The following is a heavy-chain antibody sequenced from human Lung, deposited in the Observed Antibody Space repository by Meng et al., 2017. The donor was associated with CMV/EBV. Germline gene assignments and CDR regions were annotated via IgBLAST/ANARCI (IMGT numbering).Heavy chain of an antibody. V-gene: IGHV3-30*02. Sequence: GGSLRLSCAASGFIFSSYGMHWVRQAPGKGLEWVAFIRYDGSKEYYVDFVKGRFTISRDNSKNTLYLQMHSLRPGDTAVYYCAKERIRYNYGSETIDYWGQGXLVTVSS. D-gene: IGHD5-18*01. CDR3: AKERIRYNYGSETIDY. J-gene: IGHJ4*02. CDR1: GFIFSSYG. CDR2: IRYDGSKE.